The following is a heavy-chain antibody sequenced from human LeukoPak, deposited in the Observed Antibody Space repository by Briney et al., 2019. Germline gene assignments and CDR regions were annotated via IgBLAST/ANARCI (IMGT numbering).Heavy chain of an antibody. V-gene: IGHV4-39*01. J-gene: IGHJ2*01. CDR2: IYYSGST. Sequence: SETLSLTCTVSGGSISSSSYYWGWIRQPPGKGLEWIGGIYYSGSTYYNPSLKSRVTISVDTSKNQFSLKLSSVTAADTAVYYCARHEDDWYFDLWGRGTLVTVSS. CDR1: GGSISSSSYY. CDR3: ARHEDDWYFDL.